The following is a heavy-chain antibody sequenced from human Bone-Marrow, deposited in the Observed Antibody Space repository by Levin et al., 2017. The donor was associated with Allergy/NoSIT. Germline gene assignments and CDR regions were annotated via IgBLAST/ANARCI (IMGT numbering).Heavy chain of an antibody. V-gene: IGHV4-59*01. CDR3: ARDLLGSSWNETTQLVYYDYYMDV. Sequence: SQTLSLTCTVSGGSISSYYWSWIRQPPGKGLEWIGYIYYSGSTNYNPSLKSRVTISVDTSKNQFSLKLSSVTAADTAVYYCARDLLGSSWNETTQLVYYDYYMDVWGKGTTVTVSS. D-gene: IGHD6-13*01. J-gene: IGHJ6*03. CDR1: GGSISSYY. CDR2: IYYSGST.